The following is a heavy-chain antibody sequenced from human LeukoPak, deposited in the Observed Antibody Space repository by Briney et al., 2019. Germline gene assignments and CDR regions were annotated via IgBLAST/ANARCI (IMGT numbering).Heavy chain of an antibody. D-gene: IGHD2-2*03. CDR2: INNDGSSA. CDR1: GFTFTNYW. Sequence: QSGGSLRLSCAASGFTFTNYWMHWVRQAPGKGLVWVSRINNDGSSASYADSVKGRFTVSRDNAKNTLYLQMNSLRAEDTAVYYCARAGYCSSTSCSPYYYYGMDVWGQGTTVTVSS. CDR3: ARAGYCSSTSCSPYYYYGMDV. J-gene: IGHJ6*02. V-gene: IGHV3-74*01.